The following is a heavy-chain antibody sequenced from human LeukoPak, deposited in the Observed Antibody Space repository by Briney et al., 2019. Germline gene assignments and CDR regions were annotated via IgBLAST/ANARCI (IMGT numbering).Heavy chain of an antibody. V-gene: IGHV4-34*01. CDR2: INHSGST. CDR1: GGSFSGYY. J-gene: IGHJ4*02. Sequence: SETLSLTCAVYGGSFSGYYWSWIRQPPGKGLEWIGEINHSGSTNYNPSLKSRVTISVDTSKNQFSLKLSSVTAADTAVYYCARAFYSNSWYHKEDFFDYWGQGTPVTVSS. CDR3: ARAFYSNSWYHKEDFFDY. D-gene: IGHD6-13*01.